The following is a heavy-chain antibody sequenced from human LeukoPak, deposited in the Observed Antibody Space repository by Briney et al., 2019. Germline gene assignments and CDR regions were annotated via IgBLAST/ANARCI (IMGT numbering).Heavy chain of an antibody. Sequence: SETLSLTCTVSGGSISSSSYYWGWIRQPPGKGLEWIGSIYYSGSTYYNPSLKSRVTISVDTSKNQFSLKLSSVTAADTAVYYCARRGVPAAMGYFDYWGQGTLVTVSS. D-gene: IGHD2-2*01. CDR1: GGSISSSSYY. V-gene: IGHV4-39*07. J-gene: IGHJ4*02. CDR2: IYYSGST. CDR3: ARRGVPAAMGYFDY.